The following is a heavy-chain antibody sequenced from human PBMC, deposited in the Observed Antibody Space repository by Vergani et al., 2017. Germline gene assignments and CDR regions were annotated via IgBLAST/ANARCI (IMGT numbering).Heavy chain of an antibody. J-gene: IGHJ6*02. CDR2: INHSGST. CDR3: ARRGFPRAWGV. V-gene: IGHV4-34*01. D-gene: IGHD7-27*01. Sequence: QVQLQQWGAGLLKPSETLSLTCAVYGGSFSGYYWSWIRQPPGKGLEWIGEINHSGSTNYSPSLKSRVTISVDTSKNQFSLKLSSVTAADTAVYYCARRGFPRAWGVWGQGTTVTVSS. CDR1: GGSFSGYY.